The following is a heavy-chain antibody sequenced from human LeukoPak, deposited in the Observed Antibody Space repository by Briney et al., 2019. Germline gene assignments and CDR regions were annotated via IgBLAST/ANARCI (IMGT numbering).Heavy chain of an antibody. Sequence: PSETLSLTCAVYGGSFSGYYWSWIRQPPGKGLEWIGEINHSGSTNYNPSLKSRVTISVDTSKNQFSLKLSSVTAADTAVYYCARGRRFWSGYLTGDYYYYMDVWGKGTTVTVSS. J-gene: IGHJ6*03. CDR1: GGSFSGYY. CDR2: INHSGST. V-gene: IGHV4-34*01. D-gene: IGHD3-3*01. CDR3: ARGRRFWSGYLTGDYYYYMDV.